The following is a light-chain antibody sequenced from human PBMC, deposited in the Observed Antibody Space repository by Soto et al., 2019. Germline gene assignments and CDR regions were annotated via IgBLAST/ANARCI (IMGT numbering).Light chain of an antibody. Sequence: QYVLTQPRSVSGSPGQSVTISCTGTSSDVGAYDHVSWYQQHPGKAPKLMIHDVNQRPSGVPDRLSGSKSGNTASLTISGLQAEDEADYYCCSFAAMSGYVFVPGTKLTVL. V-gene: IGLV2-11*01. J-gene: IGLJ1*01. CDR3: CSFAAMSGYV. CDR1: SSDVGAYDH. CDR2: DVN.